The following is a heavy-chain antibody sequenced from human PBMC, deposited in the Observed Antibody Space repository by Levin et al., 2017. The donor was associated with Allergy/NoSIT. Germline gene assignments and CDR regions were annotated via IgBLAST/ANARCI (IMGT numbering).Heavy chain of an antibody. CDR2: IWYDGSNK. V-gene: IGHV3-33*01. CDR3: GRGGDGSGWYESDYDYGMGG. J-gene: IGHJ6*02. Sequence: GGSLRLSCAASGFTFSSYGMHWVRQAPGKGLEWVAVIWYDGSNKYYADSVKGRFTISRDNSKNTLYLQMNSLRAEDTAVYYCGRGGDGSGWYESDYDYGMGGWGQGSTVT. CDR1: GFTFSSYG. D-gene: IGHD6-19*01.